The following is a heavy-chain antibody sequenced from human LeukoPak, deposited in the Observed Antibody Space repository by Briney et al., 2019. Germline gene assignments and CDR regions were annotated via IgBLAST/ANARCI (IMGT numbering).Heavy chain of an antibody. Sequence: RSGGSLRLSCAASGLTFSDYYMSWIRQAPGKGLEWVSYISSSGSTIYYADSVKGRFTISRDNSKNTLYLQMNSLRAEDTAVYYCARDSRGGGSYDAFDIWGQGTMVTVSS. CDR3: ARDSRGGGSYDAFDI. D-gene: IGHD2-15*01. V-gene: IGHV3-11*01. CDR1: GLTFSDYY. CDR2: ISSSGSTI. J-gene: IGHJ3*02.